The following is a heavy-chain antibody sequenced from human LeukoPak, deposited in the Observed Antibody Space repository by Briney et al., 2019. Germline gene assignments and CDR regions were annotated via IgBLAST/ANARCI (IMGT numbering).Heavy chain of an antibody. CDR3: ARGRYCSSTSCYTAFDY. CDR1: GYTFTSYG. CDR2: ISAYNGNT. D-gene: IGHD2-2*02. V-gene: IGHV1-18*01. Sequence: GASVKVSCKASGYTFTSYGISWVRQAPGQGLEWMGWISAYNGNTNYAQKLQGRVTMTTDTSTGTAYMELRSLRSDDTAVYYCARGRYCSSTSCYTAFDYWGQGTLVTVSS. J-gene: IGHJ4*02.